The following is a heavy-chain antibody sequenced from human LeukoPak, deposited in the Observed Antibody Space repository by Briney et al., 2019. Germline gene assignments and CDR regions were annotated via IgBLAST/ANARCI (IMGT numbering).Heavy chain of an antibody. CDR1: GFTFSSHW. Sequence: PGGSLRLSCAASGFTFSSHWMHWVRQAPGKGLVWVSRINSDGSSTSYADSVKGRFTISRDNAKNTLFLQVNSLRAEDTAVYYCAKSDYYDSSGHPSSFEYWGQGTLVTVSS. CDR2: INSDGSST. J-gene: IGHJ4*02. D-gene: IGHD3-22*01. CDR3: AKSDYYDSSGHPSSFEY. V-gene: IGHV3-74*01.